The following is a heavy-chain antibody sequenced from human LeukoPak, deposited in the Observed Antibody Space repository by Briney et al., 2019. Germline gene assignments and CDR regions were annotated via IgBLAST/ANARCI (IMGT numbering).Heavy chain of an antibody. CDR2: IYYSGST. J-gene: IGHJ4*02. CDR1: GGSISSYY. V-gene: IGHV4-59*08. Sequence: SETLSLTCTVSGGSISSYYWSRIRQPPGKGLEWIGYIYYSGSTNYNPSLKSRVTISVDTSKNQFSLKLSSVTAADTAVYYCARRLRFSAFDYWGQGTLVTVSS. D-gene: IGHD3-3*01. CDR3: ARRLRFSAFDY.